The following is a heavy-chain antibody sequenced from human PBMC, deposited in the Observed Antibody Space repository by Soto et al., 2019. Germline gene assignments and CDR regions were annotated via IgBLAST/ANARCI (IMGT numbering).Heavy chain of an antibody. CDR3: ARALATDY. CDR1: GYTFTGYY. V-gene: IGHV1-2*02. CDR2: INPNSGDT. J-gene: IGHJ4*02. Sequence: ASVKVSCKASGYTFTGYYIHWVRQAPGQGLEWMGWINPNSGDTNYAQKFQGRVTMTRDTSIRTAYMELSRVRSDDTAVYYCARALATDYWGQGTLVTVSS.